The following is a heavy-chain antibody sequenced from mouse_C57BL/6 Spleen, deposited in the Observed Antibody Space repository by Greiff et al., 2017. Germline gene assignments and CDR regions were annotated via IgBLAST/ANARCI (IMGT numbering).Heavy chain of an antibody. V-gene: IGHV1-66*01. Sequence: QVQLKESGPELVKPGASVKISCKASGYSFTSYYIHWVKQRPGQGLAWIGWIYPGSGNTKYNEKFKGKATLTADTSSSTAYMQLSSLTSEDSAVYYGARGITTVVARYFDVWGTGTTVTVSS. CDR3: ARGITTVVARYFDV. CDR1: GYSFTSYY. CDR2: IYPGSGNT. D-gene: IGHD1-1*01. J-gene: IGHJ1*03.